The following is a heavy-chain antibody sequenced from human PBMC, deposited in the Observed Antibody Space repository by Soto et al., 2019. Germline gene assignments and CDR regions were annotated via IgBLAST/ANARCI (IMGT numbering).Heavy chain of an antibody. V-gene: IGHV3-23*01. Sequence: EVQLLESGGGLVRPGGSLTLSCVVSGLSSRSHAMYWVRQAPGRGLEWVAGISGGGYTTYYPDSVRGRFIISRDNSKNTVDLEIDNLRVDDTAVYYCETAEGVATSKSNFDYWGQGTLVTVAS. CDR3: ETAEGVATSKSNFDY. CDR2: ISGGGYTT. D-gene: IGHD5-12*01. J-gene: IGHJ4*02. CDR1: GLSSRSHA.